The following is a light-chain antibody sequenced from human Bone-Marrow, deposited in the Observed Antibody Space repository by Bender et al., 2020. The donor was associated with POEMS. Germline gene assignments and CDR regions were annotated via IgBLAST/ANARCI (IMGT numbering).Light chain of an antibody. CDR3: CNSYTTSTTLV. CDR2: GYN. Sequence: QSVLTQPPSASGTPGQRVTISCSGSNSNIGSSYVCWYQQFPGTAPKLLIYGYNNRPSGVPDRFSGSKSGTSASLAITGLQAEDEADYYCCNSYTTSTTLVFGGGTKLTVL. V-gene: IGLV1-47*02. CDR1: NSNIGSSY. J-gene: IGLJ3*02.